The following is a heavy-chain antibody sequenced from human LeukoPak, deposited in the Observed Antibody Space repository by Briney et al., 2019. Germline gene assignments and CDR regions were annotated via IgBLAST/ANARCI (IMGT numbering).Heavy chain of an antibody. CDR2: IWSDGSNE. Sequence: PGRSLRLSCAAPGFTFGDYGMHWVRQAPGKGLELVANIWSDGSNEYYGDSVGGRFTISRDNSRSTLYLQMNSLRVEDTALYFCARDRERAADLGYWGQGTLVTVSS. V-gene: IGHV3-33*01. J-gene: IGHJ4*02. D-gene: IGHD6-13*01. CDR1: GFTFGDYG. CDR3: ARDRERAADLGY.